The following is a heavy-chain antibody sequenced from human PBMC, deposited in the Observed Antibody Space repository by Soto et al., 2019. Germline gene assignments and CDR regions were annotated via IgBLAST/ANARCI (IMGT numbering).Heavy chain of an antibody. J-gene: IGHJ4*02. Sequence: AETLSLTCIVSGGSITRRSSCWAWLRQPPGQGLEWVGTFYDGNTYHNPSLRSRITIAVDTSKNQFSLKLNSVAAADTAFYYCATTRGLAVGGSFDYWGQGMLVTVSS. CDR1: GGSITRRSSC. D-gene: IGHD3-10*01. CDR2: FYDGNT. V-gene: IGHV4-39*01. CDR3: ATTRGLAVGGSFDY.